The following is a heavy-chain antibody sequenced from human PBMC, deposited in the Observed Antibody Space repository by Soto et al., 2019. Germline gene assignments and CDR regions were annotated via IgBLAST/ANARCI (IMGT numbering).Heavy chain of an antibody. CDR1: GFTFSSYG. Sequence: QVQLVESGGGVVQPGRSLRLSCAASGFTFSSYGMHWVRQAPGKGLEWVAVIWYDGSNKYYADSVKGRFTISRDNSKNTLYLQMNSPRAEDTAVYYCARDRGYSYGYGGYYFDYWGQGTLVTVSS. CDR3: ARDRGYSYGYGGYYFDY. V-gene: IGHV3-33*01. CDR2: IWYDGSNK. J-gene: IGHJ4*02. D-gene: IGHD5-18*01.